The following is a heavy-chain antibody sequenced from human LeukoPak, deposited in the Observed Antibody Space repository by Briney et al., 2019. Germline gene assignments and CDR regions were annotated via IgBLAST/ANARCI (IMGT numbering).Heavy chain of an antibody. J-gene: IGHJ4*02. CDR1: GFTFSSYA. CDR3: AKDCSGDHYFDY. CDR2: ISGSGGST. V-gene: IGHV3-23*01. Sequence: GGSLRLSCAASGFTFSSYAMSWVRQAPGKGLEWVSAISGSGGSTYYADSVKGRFTISRDNSKNTLYLQMNSLRAEDAAVYYCAKDCSGDHYFDYWGQGTLVTVSS. D-gene: IGHD2-15*01.